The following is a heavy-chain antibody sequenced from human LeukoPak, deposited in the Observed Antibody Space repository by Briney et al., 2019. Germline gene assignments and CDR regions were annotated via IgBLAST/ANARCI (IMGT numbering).Heavy chain of an antibody. CDR2: INHSGST. CDR1: GGSFSGYY. D-gene: IGHD2-2*02. J-gene: IGHJ5*02. V-gene: IGHV4-34*01. Sequence: SETLSLTCAVYGGSFSGYYWSWIRQPPGKGLEWIGEINHSGSTNYNPSLKSRVTISVDTSKNQFSLKLSSVTAADTAVYYCARMTKYCSSTSCYILNWFDPWGQGTLVTVSS. CDR3: ARMTKYCSSTSCYILNWFDP.